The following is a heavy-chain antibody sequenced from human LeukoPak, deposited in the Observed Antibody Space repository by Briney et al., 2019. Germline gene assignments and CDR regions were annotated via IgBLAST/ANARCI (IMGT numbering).Heavy chain of an antibody. V-gene: IGHV3-30*18. CDR1: GFTFSNYG. CDR3: AKDSSVWVVGAISFFDY. D-gene: IGHD1-26*01. J-gene: IGHJ4*02. CDR2: ISYDGSTK. Sequence: GRSLRLSCAASGFTFSNYGMHWVRQAPGKGLEWVAAISYDGSTKYYADSVKGRFTSSRDNSKDTLYLQMNSLRPEDTAVYYCAKDSSVWVVGAISFFDYWGQGTLVTVSS.